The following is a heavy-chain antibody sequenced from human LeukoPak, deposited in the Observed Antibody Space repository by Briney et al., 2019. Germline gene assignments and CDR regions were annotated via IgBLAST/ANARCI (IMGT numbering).Heavy chain of an antibody. D-gene: IGHD3-22*01. CDR3: ARDMDYDSSGYYSYYFDY. CDR2: INPSGGST. CDR1: GYTFTNYY. V-gene: IGHV1-46*01. Sequence: ASVKVSCKASGYTFTNYYMHWVRQPPGQGLEWMGIINPSGGSTSYAQKFQGRVTMTRDTSTRTVYMELSRLRSEDTAVYYCARDMDYDSSGYYSYYFDYWGQGTLVTVSS. J-gene: IGHJ4*02.